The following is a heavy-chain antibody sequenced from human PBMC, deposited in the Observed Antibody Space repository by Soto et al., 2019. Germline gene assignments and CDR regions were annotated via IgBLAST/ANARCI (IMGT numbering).Heavy chain of an antibody. Sequence: ASVKVSCKASGYTFSSYAMHWVRQAPGQRLEWMGWINAGYGNTKSSQKFQDRVTISRDTSASTAYMELTSVTAADTAVYYCARDPRSAYYHDHWGQGTLVTVSS. CDR3: ARDPRSAYYHDH. CDR2: INAGYGNT. V-gene: IGHV1-3*01. D-gene: IGHD3-3*01. CDR1: GYTFSSYA. J-gene: IGHJ4*02.